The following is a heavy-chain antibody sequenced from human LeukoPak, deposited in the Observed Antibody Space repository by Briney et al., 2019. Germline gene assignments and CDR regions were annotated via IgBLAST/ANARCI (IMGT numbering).Heavy chain of an antibody. J-gene: IGHJ4*02. Sequence: PGGSLRLSCAASGFTFSIFTINWVRQAPGKGLEWVSGISGSDSSTYYADSVKGRFTISRDNSRNTLYLQMNSLRAEDTAVYYCAKDAAGPEYWDQGTLVTVSS. D-gene: IGHD6-13*01. V-gene: IGHV3-23*01. CDR3: AKDAAGPEY. CDR2: ISGSDSST. CDR1: GFTFSIFT.